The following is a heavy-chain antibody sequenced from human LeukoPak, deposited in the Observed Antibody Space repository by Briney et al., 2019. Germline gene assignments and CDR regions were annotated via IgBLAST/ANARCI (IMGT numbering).Heavy chain of an antibody. V-gene: IGHV4-59*01. D-gene: IGHD1-26*01. J-gene: IGHJ4*02. CDR3: ARALALGQLLFDY. CDR1: GGSISSYY. CDR2: IYYSGST. Sequence: SETLSLTCTVSGGSISSYYWSWIRQPPGKGLEWIGYIYYSGSTNYNPSLKSRVTISVDTSKDQFSLKLSSVTAADTAVYYCARALALGQLLFDYWGQGTLVTVSS.